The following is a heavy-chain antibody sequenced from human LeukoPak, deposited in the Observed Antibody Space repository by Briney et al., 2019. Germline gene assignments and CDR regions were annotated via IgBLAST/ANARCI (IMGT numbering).Heavy chain of an antibody. CDR2: VTGDATGT. D-gene: IGHD6-13*01. CDR1: GFTFSDYW. CDR3: ARGAGGFDY. V-gene: IGHV3-74*01. J-gene: IGHJ4*02. Sequence: PGGSLRLSCAASGFTFSDYWMHWVRQVPGKGPLWVSRVTGDATGTSYVESVKGRFTISRDNAKNTLYLQMNSLRAEDTAVYYCARGAGGFDYWGQGILVTVSS.